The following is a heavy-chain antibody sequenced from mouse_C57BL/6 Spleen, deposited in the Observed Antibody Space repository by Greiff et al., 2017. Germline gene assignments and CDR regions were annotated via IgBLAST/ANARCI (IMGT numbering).Heavy chain of an antibody. CDR1: GFTFSDYG. V-gene: IGHV5-17*01. D-gene: IGHD1-1*01. Sequence: EVKLVESGGGLVKPGGSLKLSCAASGFTFSDYGMHWVRQAPEKGLEWVAYISSGSSTVYYADTVKGRFTISRDNAKNTLFLQVTSLRSEDTAVDYCARRHITTVVFDDWGQGTTLTVSS. CDR3: ARRHITTVVFDD. CDR2: ISSGSSTV. J-gene: IGHJ2*01.